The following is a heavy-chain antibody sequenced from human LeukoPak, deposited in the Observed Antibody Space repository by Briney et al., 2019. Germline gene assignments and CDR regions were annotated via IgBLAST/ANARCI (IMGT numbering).Heavy chain of an antibody. V-gene: IGHV4-59*01. CDR1: GGSISTVY. CDR3: ARYRVVTATMDFGY. D-gene: IGHD2-2*01. J-gene: IGHJ4*02. Sequence: SETLSLTCTVSGGSISTVYWSWIRQPPGKGLEWIGYISYSGTTNYNPSLKSRVTISVDTSKNQFSLKLSSVTAADTAVYYCARYRVVTATMDFGYWGQGTLVTVSS. CDR2: ISYSGTT.